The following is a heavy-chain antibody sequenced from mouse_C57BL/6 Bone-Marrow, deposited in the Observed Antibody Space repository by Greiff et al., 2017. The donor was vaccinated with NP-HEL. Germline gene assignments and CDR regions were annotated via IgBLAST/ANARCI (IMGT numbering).Heavy chain of an antibody. CDR1: GYTFTSYT. CDR3: ARVTTGYFDV. V-gene: IGHV1-4*01. D-gene: IGHD1-1*01. J-gene: IGHJ1*03. Sequence: QVQLQQSGAELARPGASVKMSCKASGYTFTSYTMHWVKQRPGPGLEWIGYINPSSGYTKYNQKFKDKATLTADKSSSTAYMQLSSLTSEDSAVYYCARVTTGYFDVWGTGTTVTVSS. CDR2: INPSSGYT.